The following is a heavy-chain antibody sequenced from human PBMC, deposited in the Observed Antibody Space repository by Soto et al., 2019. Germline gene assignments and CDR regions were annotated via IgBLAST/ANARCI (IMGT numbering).Heavy chain of an antibody. J-gene: IGHJ4*02. CDR2: MNPNSGNT. Sequence: QVQLVQSGAEVKKPGASVKVSCKASGYTFTSYDINWVRQATGQGLEWMGWMNPNSGNTGYAQKFHGRVTMTRNTSRSTAYMELSSLRSEDTAVYYCARGVRFLEWLLYGGDYYFDYWGQGTLVTVSS. V-gene: IGHV1-8*01. CDR3: ARGVRFLEWLLYGGDYYFDY. D-gene: IGHD3-3*01. CDR1: GYTFTSYD.